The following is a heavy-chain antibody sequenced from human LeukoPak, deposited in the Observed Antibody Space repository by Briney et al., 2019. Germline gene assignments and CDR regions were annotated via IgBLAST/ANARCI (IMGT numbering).Heavy chain of an antibody. J-gene: IGHJ4*02. Sequence: GGSLRLSCAASGFTFDDYAMHWVRQAPGKGLEWISLISWDGGTTYYTDSVKSRFTITRDNNKNSLSLQMNSLRAEDTALYYCAKGEVVGTFDYWGQGTLVTVSS. CDR2: ISWDGGTT. CDR3: AKGEVVGTFDY. CDR1: GFTFDDYA. V-gene: IGHV3-43D*03. D-gene: IGHD6-19*01.